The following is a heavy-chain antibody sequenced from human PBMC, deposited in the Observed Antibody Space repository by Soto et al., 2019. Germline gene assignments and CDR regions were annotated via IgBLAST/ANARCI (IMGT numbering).Heavy chain of an antibody. D-gene: IGHD4-17*01. J-gene: IGHJ3*01. CDR3: ARNDYGDLQGAFDL. V-gene: IGHV1-18*01. CDR2: IIGYNGNT. CDR1: GYTFTGYA. Sequence: ASVKGSCKAAGYTFTGYAGRLVRQAPGQGLEWMGWIIGYNGNTKYAQKVQDRITLTTDTSTSTAYMELRSLRSDDTAVYYCARNDYGDLQGAFDLWGQGTMVTVSS.